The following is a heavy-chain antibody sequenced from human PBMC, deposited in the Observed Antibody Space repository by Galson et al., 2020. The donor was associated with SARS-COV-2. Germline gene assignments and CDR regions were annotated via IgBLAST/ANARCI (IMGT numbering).Heavy chain of an antibody. CDR1: GFTFSSYA. CDR2: ISYDGSNK. J-gene: IGHJ1*01. Sequence: QLGESLKIYCAASGFTFSSYAMHWVRQAPGKGLEWVAVISYDGSNKYYADSVKGRFTIPRDNSKNTLYLQMNSLRAEDPAVYYCARAPDCGGDCYSSAEYFQHWGQGSLVTVSS. V-gene: IGHV3-30*04. D-gene: IGHD2-21*01. CDR3: ARAPDCGGDCYSSAEYFQH.